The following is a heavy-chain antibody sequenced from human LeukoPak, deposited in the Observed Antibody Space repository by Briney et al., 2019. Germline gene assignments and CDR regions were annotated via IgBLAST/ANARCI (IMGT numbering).Heavy chain of an antibody. CDR1: GFTFSSYW. CDR2: INSDGSST. CDR3: ARWGDPQKHIGYDFGPKDGMDV. D-gene: IGHD5-12*01. J-gene: IGHJ6*02. V-gene: IGHV3-74*01. Sequence: PGGSLTLSCAASGFTFSSYWMHWVRQAPGKGLLWVSRINSDGSSTSYADSVKGRFTISRDNAKNTLYLQMNSLRAEDTAVYYCARWGDPQKHIGYDFGPKDGMDVWGQGTTVTVSS.